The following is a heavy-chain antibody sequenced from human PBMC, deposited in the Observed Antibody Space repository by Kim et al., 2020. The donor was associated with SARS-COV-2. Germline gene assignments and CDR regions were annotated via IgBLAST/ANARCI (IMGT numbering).Heavy chain of an antibody. CDR1: GGSISSSSYY. D-gene: IGHD5-12*01. Sequence: SETLSLTCTVSGGSISSSSYYWGWIRQPPGKGLEWIGSIYYSGSTYYNPSLKSRVTISVDTSKNQFSLKLSSVTAADTAVYYCARGNVGMATITTEYYFDYWGQGTLVTVSS. CDR3: ARGNVGMATITTEYYFDY. J-gene: IGHJ4*02. V-gene: IGHV4-39*07. CDR2: IYYSGST.